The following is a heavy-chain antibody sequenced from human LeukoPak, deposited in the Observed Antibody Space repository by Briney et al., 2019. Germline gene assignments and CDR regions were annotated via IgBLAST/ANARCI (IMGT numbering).Heavy chain of an antibody. CDR3: ALAARPEKDAFDI. D-gene: IGHD6-6*01. CDR1: GYTFTGYY. CDR2: INPNSGVT. V-gene: IGHV1-2*02. Sequence: GASVKVSCKASGYTFTGYYMHWVRQAPGQGLEWMGWINPNSGVTNYAQKFQGRVTMTRDTSISTAYMELSRLRSDDTAVYYCALAARPEKDAFDIWGQGTMVTVSS. J-gene: IGHJ3*02.